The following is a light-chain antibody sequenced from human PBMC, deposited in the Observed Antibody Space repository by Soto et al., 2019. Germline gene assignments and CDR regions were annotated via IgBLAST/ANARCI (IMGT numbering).Light chain of an antibody. V-gene: IGLV1-40*01. CDR2: GNS. Sequence: QLVLTQPPSVSGAPGQRVTISCTGSSSNIGAGYDVHWYQQLPGTAPKLLTYGNSNRPSGVPDRFSGSKSGTSASLAITGLQAEDEADYYCQSYDSSLSVYVFGTGTKLTVL. CDR1: SSNIGAGYD. J-gene: IGLJ1*01. CDR3: QSYDSSLSVYV.